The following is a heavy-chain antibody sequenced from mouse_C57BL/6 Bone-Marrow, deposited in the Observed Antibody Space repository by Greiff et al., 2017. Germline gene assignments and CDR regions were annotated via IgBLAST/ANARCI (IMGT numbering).Heavy chain of an antibody. D-gene: IGHD1-1*01. CDR3: TTDYYGSSSYYYAMDY. V-gene: IGHV14-4*01. J-gene: IGHJ4*01. Sequence: EVQLQQSGAELVRPGASVKLSCTASGFNIKDDYMHWVKQRPEQGLEWIGWIDPENGDTEYASKVQGKATITADTSSNTAYLQLSSLTSEDTAVYYCTTDYYGSSSYYYAMDYWGQGTSVTVSS. CDR2: IDPENGDT. CDR1: GFNIKDDY.